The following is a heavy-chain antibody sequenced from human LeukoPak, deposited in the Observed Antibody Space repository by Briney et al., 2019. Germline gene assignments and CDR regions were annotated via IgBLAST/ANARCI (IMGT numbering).Heavy chain of an antibody. CDR2: ISTYNGNT. V-gene: IGHV1-18*01. CDR1: GYTFTTYG. Sequence: ASVTVSCKASGYTFTTYGISWVRQAPGQGLEWMGWISTYNGNTHYAQKLQGRVTMTTDTSTSTTYMELRSLRSDDTAVYYCARRGGSYPNDYWGQGTLVTVSS. CDR3: ARRGGSYPNDY. D-gene: IGHD1-26*01. J-gene: IGHJ4*02.